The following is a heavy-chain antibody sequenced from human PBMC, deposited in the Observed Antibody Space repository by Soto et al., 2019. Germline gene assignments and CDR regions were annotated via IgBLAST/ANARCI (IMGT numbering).Heavy chain of an antibody. V-gene: IGHV3-23*01. Sequence: PGGSLRLSCAASGFTFSSYAMSWVRQAPGKGLEWVSAISGSGGSTYYADSVKGRFTISRDNSKNTLYLQMNSLRAEDTAVYYCAKDEIPPGIAAAGVFDYWGQGTLVTVSS. D-gene: IGHD6-13*01. J-gene: IGHJ4*02. CDR1: GFTFSSYA. CDR2: ISGSGGST. CDR3: AKDEIPPGIAAAGVFDY.